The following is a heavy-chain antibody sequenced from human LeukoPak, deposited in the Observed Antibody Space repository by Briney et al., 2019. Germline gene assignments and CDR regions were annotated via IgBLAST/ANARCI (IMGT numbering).Heavy chain of an antibody. CDR2: IYYSGST. CDR3: ARGRNYYDSSGYYSLFDY. V-gene: IGHV4-39*07. D-gene: IGHD3-22*01. J-gene: IGHJ4*02. Sequence: SETLSLTCTVSGGSISSSSYYWGWIRQPPGKGLEWIGRIYYSGSTYYNPSLKSRVTISVDTSKNEFSLKLSSVTAADTAVYYCARGRNYYDSSGYYSLFDYWGQGTLVTVSS. CDR1: GGSISSSSYY.